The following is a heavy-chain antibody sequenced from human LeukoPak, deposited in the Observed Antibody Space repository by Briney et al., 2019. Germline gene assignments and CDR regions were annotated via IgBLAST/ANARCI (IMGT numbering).Heavy chain of an antibody. J-gene: IGHJ3*02. V-gene: IGHV3-7*01. CDR3: AREDIVLMVYAKKAGDAFDI. Sequence: GGSLRLSCAASGFTFSSYGMSWVRQAPGKGLEWVANIKQDGSEKYYVDSVKGRFTISRDNAKNSLYLQMNSLRAEDTAVYYCAREDIVLMVYAKKAGDAFDIWGQGTMVTVSS. CDR1: GFTFSSYG. CDR2: IKQDGSEK. D-gene: IGHD2-8*01.